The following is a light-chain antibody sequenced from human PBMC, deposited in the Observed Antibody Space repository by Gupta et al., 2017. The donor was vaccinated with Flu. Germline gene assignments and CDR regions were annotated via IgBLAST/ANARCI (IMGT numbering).Light chain of an antibody. J-gene: IGLJ3*02. Sequence: QSLLTQQPSSSGPPGQRVTISCSGSNSNIGRNTLSWYQQLPGAAPKLIIQNDNQRPSGVPGRFSGSKAGTSASLTISGLQSEDEGDFYCATWDDSLNGPVFGGGTRLTVL. CDR2: NDN. CDR3: ATWDDSLNGPV. CDR1: NSNIGRNT. V-gene: IGLV1-44*01.